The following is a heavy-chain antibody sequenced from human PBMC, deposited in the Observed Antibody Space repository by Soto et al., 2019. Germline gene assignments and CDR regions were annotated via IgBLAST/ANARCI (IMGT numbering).Heavy chain of an antibody. Sequence: KPGGSLRLSCAASGFTFSNAWMSWVRQAPGKGLEWVGRIKSKTDGGTTDYAAPVKGRFTISRDDSKNTLYLQMNSLKTEDTAVYYCTTDPSNDYYGMDVWGQGTTVTVSS. CDR3: TTDPSNDYYGMDV. V-gene: IGHV3-15*01. CDR1: GFTFSNAW. J-gene: IGHJ6*02. CDR2: IKSKTDGGTT. D-gene: IGHD2-8*01.